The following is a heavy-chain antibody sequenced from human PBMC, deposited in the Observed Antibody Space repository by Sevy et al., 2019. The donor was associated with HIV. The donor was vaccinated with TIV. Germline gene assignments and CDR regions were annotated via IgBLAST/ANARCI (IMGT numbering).Heavy chain of an antibody. V-gene: IGHV3-53*01. CDR3: VHSWYFDY. Sequence: GGSLRLSCAASGFTVSSNYMSWVRQAPGKGLEWVSVIYSGGSTYYTDSVKGRFTISRDNSKNTLYLQMNSLRAEDTAVYYCVHSWYFDYWGQGTLVTVSS. J-gene: IGHJ4*02. CDR1: GFTVSSNY. CDR2: IYSGGST. D-gene: IGHD6-13*01.